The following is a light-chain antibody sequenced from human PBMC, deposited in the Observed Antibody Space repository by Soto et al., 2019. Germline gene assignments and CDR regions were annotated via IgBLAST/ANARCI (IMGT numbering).Light chain of an antibody. Sequence: QSVLTQPSSVSGDPGQTVTISCTGSGSNIGAGYNVHWYRQLPGTAPKLLIHGNSNRPSGVPDRFSASKSGTSASLAITGLQVEDEGNYYCQSYDNRLRAVFGSGTKVTV. CDR3: QSYDNRLRAV. V-gene: IGLV1-40*01. CDR1: GSNIGAGYN. CDR2: GNS. J-gene: IGLJ1*01.